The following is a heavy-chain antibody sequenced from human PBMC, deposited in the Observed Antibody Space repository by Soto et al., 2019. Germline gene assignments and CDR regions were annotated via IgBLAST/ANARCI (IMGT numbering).Heavy chain of an antibody. Sequence: QVQLVQSGAEVKKPGSSVKVSCKASGGTFSSYTISWVRQAPGQGLEWMGRIIPILGIANYAQKFQGRVTITADNSTSTAYMELSSLRSEDTAVYYCARCTIMVRGAHFDYWGQGTLVTVSS. CDR2: IIPILGIA. V-gene: IGHV1-69*02. D-gene: IGHD3-10*01. J-gene: IGHJ4*02. CDR3: ARCTIMVRGAHFDY. CDR1: GGTFSSYT.